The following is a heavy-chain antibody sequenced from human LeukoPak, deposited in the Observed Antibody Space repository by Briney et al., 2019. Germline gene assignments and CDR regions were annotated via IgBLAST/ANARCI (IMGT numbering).Heavy chain of an antibody. V-gene: IGHV1-8*01. J-gene: IGHJ4*02. CDR1: GYTFTSYD. D-gene: IGHD3-10*01. CDR3: ARGDYYGSGSQEELDY. CDR2: MNPNSGNT. Sequence: EASVKVSCKASGYTFTSYDINWVRQATGQWLEWMGWMNPNSGNTGYAQKFQGRVTMTRNTSISTAYMELSSLRSEDTAVYYCARGDYYGSGSQEELDYWGRGTLVTVSS.